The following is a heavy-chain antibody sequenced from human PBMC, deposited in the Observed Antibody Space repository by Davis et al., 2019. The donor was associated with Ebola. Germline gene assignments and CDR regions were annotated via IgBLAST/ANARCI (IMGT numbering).Heavy chain of an antibody. D-gene: IGHD1-26*01. CDR3: ARAGQLGSYYVIPGYYYGMDV. CDR1: GFTFSSYG. V-gene: IGHV3-33*01. J-gene: IGHJ6*02. Sequence: GESLKISCAASGFTFSSYGMHWVRQAPGKGLEWVAVIWYDGSNKYYADSVKGRFNIPRDNSKNTLYLQMNSLRAEDTAEYYCARAGQLGSYYVIPGYYYGMDVWGQGTTVTVSS. CDR2: IWYDGSNK.